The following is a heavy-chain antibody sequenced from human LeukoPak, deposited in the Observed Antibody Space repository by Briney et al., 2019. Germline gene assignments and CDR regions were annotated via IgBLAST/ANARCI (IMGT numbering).Heavy chain of an antibody. J-gene: IGHJ6*02. CDR3: ARDLGYCSGGSCYFTLYYYYYGMDV. CDR2: INPNSGGT. V-gene: IGHV1-2*02. CDR1: GYTFTGYY. Sequence: VASVKVSCKASGYTFTGYYMHWVRQAPGQGLEWMGWINPNSGGTNYAQKFQGRVTMTRDTSISTAYMELRRLRSDDTAVYYCARDLGYCSGGSCYFTLYYYYYGMDVWGQGTTVTVSS. D-gene: IGHD2-15*01.